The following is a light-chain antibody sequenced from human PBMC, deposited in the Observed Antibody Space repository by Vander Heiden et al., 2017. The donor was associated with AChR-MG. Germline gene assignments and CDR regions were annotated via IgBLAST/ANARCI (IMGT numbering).Light chain of an antibody. V-gene: IGLV2-14*03. Sequence: QSALTQPASVSGSPGQSITISCSGPSSDVGGYNYVSWYQHHPGKAPKLMIYDVTNRPSGVSNRFSGSKSGNTASLTISGLQAEDEADYYCCSYTNTFTAIFGGGTKLTVL. CDR1: SSDVGGYNY. CDR2: DVT. CDR3: CSYTNTFTAI. J-gene: IGLJ2*01.